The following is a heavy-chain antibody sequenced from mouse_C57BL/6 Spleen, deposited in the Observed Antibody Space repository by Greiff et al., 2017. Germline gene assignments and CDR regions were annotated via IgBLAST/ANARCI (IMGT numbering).Heavy chain of an antibody. Sequence: EVQVEESEGGLVQPGSSMKLSCTASGFTFSDYYMAWVRQVPEKGLEWFANINYDGSSTYYLDSLKSRFIISRDNAKNILYLQMSSLKSEDTATYYCARSRDSAGLYFDYWGQGTTLTVSS. CDR3: ARSRDSAGLYFDY. J-gene: IGHJ2*01. CDR1: GFTFSDYY. CDR2: INYDGSST. D-gene: IGHD3-2*02. V-gene: IGHV5-16*01.